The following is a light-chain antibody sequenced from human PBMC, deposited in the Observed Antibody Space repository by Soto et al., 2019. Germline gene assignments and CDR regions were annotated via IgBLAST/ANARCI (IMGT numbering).Light chain of an antibody. CDR2: GAS. CDR1: QSVSSN. CDR3: QQYNNCPPLT. Sequence: EIVMTQSPATLSVSPGERATLSCRASQSVSSNLAWYQQKPGQAPRLLIYGASTRATGIPARFSGSGSGTEFTLTISSLQSEDFAIYYCQQYNNCPPLTFGGGTTDEIK. J-gene: IGKJ4*01. V-gene: IGKV3-15*01.